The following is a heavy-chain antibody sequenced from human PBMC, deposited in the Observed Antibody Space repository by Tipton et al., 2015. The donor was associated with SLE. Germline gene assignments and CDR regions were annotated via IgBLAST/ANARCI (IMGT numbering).Heavy chain of an antibody. D-gene: IGHD4-17*01. CDR2: INHSGST. Sequence: LRLSCAVYGGSFSGYYWSWIRQPPGKGLEWIGEINHSGSTNYNPSLKSRVTISVDTSKNQFSLKLSSVTAADTAVYYCARAPDYDYGDYYFDYWGQGTLATVSS. CDR3: ARAPDYDYGDYYFDY. J-gene: IGHJ4*02. CDR1: GGSFSGYY. V-gene: IGHV4-34*01.